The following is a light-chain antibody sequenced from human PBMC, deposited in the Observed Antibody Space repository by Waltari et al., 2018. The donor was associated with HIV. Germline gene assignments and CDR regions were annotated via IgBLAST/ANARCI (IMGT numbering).Light chain of an antibody. Sequence: DIHLTQSPSFLSASVGDRVTITCRASLGINSYLAWYQQNPGKAPKLLIYAASTLQSGVPSRFSCSGSGTEFTLTISSLQPEDFATYYCQQLNGYPRFAGGTRVEVK. CDR2: AAS. CDR3: QQLNGYPR. V-gene: IGKV1-9*01. J-gene: IGKJ4*01. CDR1: LGINSY.